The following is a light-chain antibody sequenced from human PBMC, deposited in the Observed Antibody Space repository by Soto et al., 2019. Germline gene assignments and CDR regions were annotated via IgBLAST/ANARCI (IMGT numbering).Light chain of an antibody. J-gene: IGKJ1*01. CDR1: QSVSSSY. CDR3: QQYGSSPPSCT. CDR2: GAS. Sequence: ETVLTQSRGTLSLSPGERATLSCRASQSVSSSYLAWYQQKPGQAPRLLIYGASSRATGIPDRFSGSGSGTDFTLTISRLEPEDFAVYYCQQYGSSPPSCTFGQGTKVEIK. V-gene: IGKV3-20*01.